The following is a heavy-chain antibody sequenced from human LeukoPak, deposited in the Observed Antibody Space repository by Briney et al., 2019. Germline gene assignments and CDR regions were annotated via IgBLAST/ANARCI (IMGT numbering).Heavy chain of an antibody. CDR2: ISSSSSYI. CDR3: ARADYVWGSYRAYYFDY. Sequence: GGSLRLSCAASGFTFSSYSMNWVRQAPGKGLEWVSSISSSSSYIYYADSVKGRFTISRDNAKNSLYLQMNSLRAEDTAVYYCARADYVWGSYRAYYFDYWGQGTLVTVSS. V-gene: IGHV3-21*01. D-gene: IGHD3-16*02. CDR1: GFTFSSYS. J-gene: IGHJ4*02.